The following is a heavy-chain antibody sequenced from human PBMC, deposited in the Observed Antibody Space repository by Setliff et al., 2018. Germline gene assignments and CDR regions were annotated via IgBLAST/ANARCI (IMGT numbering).Heavy chain of an antibody. Sequence: GASVKVSCKASGYTFTNHYMHWVRQAPGQGLEWMGMINPGGGSTTYAQKFQGRVTMTRDTSTSTAYMEMSSLRSEDTAVYYCARERGDIVSTTSYYYYMDVWGKGTTVTVSS. CDR3: ARERGDIVSTTSYYYYMDV. D-gene: IGHD5-12*01. V-gene: IGHV1-46*01. J-gene: IGHJ6*03. CDR1: GYTFTNHY. CDR2: INPGGGST.